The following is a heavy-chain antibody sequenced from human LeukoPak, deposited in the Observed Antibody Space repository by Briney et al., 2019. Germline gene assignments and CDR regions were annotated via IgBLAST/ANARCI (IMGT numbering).Heavy chain of an antibody. V-gene: IGHV4-61*01. CDR3: ARGTGY. Sequence: SETLCLTCAVSGGSVSSGSYYWSWIRQPPGKGLEWIGSIYDRGSTKYNPSLNSRVTISVDTSKNQFSLKLSSVTAGDTAVYYCARGTGYWGQGTLVTVSS. CDR1: GGSVSSGSYY. CDR2: IYDRGST. J-gene: IGHJ4*02.